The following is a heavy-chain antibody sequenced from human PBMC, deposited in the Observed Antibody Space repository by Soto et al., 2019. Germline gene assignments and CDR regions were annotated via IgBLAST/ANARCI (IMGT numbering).Heavy chain of an antibody. J-gene: IGHJ4*02. D-gene: IGHD4-17*01. CDR3: ARASTTVTTLDY. CDR2: IYHSGST. CDR1: GGSISSYY. Sequence: SETLSLTCTVSGGSISSYYWSWIRQPPGKGLEWIGYIYHSGSTYYNPSLKSRVTISVDRSKNQFSLKLSSVTAADTAVYYCARASTTVTTLDYWGQGTLDTVSS. V-gene: IGHV4-59*12.